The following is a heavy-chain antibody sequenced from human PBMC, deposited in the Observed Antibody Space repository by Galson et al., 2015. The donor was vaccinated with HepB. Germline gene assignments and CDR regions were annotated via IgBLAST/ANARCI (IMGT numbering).Heavy chain of an antibody. V-gene: IGHV3-23*01. J-gene: IGHJ4*02. CDR3: AKHRTVRYFDWLSES. D-gene: IGHD3-9*01. CDR2: ISASGGST. Sequence: SLRLSCAASGFTFSNYAMSWVRQTPGKGLEWVSAISASGGSTFYADSVKGRFTISRDNSKNTVFLQMDSLGVEDTAVYYCAKHRTVRYFDWLSESWGQGTLVTVSS. CDR1: GFTFSNYA.